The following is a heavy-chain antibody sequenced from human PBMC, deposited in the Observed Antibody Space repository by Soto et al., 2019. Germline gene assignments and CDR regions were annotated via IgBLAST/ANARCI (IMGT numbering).Heavy chain of an antibody. CDR3: VRRTPTAGVDI. CDR2: ISSRGTST. V-gene: IGHV3-7*05. Sequence: GGSLRLSCVGSGFRFSDYPLNWVRPAKGTVLEWAVNISSRGTSTNYVDSVRGRFSASRDNTRSSVYLNMDSLRVGDTPTYHCVRRTPTAGVDIWGRGTTVTVSS. D-gene: IGHD5-18*01. CDR1: GFRFSDYP. J-gene: IGHJ6*02.